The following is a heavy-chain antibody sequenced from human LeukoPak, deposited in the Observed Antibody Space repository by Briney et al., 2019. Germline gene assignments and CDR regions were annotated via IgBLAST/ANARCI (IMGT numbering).Heavy chain of an antibody. CDR2: IRYDGSNK. V-gene: IGHV3-30*02. D-gene: IGHD5-18*01. J-gene: IGHJ4*02. Sequence: SGGSLRLSCAASRFTFSSYGMHWVRQAPGKGLEWVAFIRYDGSNKYYADSVKGRFTISRDNSKNTLYLQMNSLRAEDTAVYYCAKERDTAMVTIDYWGQGTLVTVSS. CDR1: RFTFSSYG. CDR3: AKERDTAMVTIDY.